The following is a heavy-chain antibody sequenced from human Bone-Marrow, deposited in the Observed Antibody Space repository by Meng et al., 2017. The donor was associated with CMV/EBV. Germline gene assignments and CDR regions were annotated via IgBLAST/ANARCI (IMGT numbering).Heavy chain of an antibody. D-gene: IGHD6-13*01. Sequence: SETLSLTCTVSGGSISSYYWSWIRQPPGKGLEWIGYIYYSGSTNYNPSLKSRVTISVDTSKNQLSLKLSSVTAADTAVYYCARHGRGQQLVGGNWFDTWGQGTLVTVSS. CDR1: GGSISSYY. V-gene: IGHV4-59*01. CDR3: ARHGRGQQLVGGNWFDT. J-gene: IGHJ5*02. CDR2: IYYSGST.